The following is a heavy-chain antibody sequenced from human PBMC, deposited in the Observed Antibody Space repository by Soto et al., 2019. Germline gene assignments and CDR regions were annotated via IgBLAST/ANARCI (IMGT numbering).Heavy chain of an antibody. D-gene: IGHD1-1*01. Sequence: EVQLLESGGGSVQPGGSLRLSCAASGFTFSSYGMSWVRQAPGKGLEWVSGISGSGGSTYYADSVKGRFTISRDNSKNTLYLHMNSLRAEDTAVYYCAKRTPDWYNHFDSWGQGTLVTVSS. CDR3: AKRTPDWYNHFDS. V-gene: IGHV3-23*01. CDR1: GFTFSSYG. CDR2: ISGSGGST. J-gene: IGHJ4*02.